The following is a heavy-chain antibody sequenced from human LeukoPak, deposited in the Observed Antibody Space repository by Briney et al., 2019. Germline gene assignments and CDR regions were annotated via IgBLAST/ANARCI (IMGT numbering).Heavy chain of an antibody. CDR3: ALNAALRWRNFDY. V-gene: IGHV1-2*02. CDR2: INPNSGGT. D-gene: IGHD4-23*01. J-gene: IGHJ4*02. CDR1: GYTFTGYY. Sequence: ASVKVSCKASGYTFTGYYMHWVRQAPGQGLEWMGWINPNSGGTNYAQKFQGRVTMTRDTSISTAYMELSRLRSDDTAVYYCALNAALRWRNFDYWGQGTMVTLSS.